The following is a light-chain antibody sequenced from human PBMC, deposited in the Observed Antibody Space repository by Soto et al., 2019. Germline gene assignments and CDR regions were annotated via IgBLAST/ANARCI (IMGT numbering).Light chain of an antibody. CDR2: DAS. Sequence: EIVLTQSPATLSLSPGERATLSCRASQSVSSYLAWYQQKPGQAPRLLIYDASNRATGIPARFSGSGSGTDFTLTISSLETEDFAVYYCQQRSKWPLTFGPGNKVDIK. V-gene: IGKV3-11*01. J-gene: IGKJ3*01. CDR3: QQRSKWPLT. CDR1: QSVSSY.